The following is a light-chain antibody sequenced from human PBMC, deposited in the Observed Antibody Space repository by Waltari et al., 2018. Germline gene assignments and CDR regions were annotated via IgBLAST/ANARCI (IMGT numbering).Light chain of an antibody. Sequence: DIQMTQSPSSLSASVGDRVTITCRASQSISSYLNWYQQKPGKAPKLLIYAASSFQSGVPSRFSGSGSETDFTLTISSLQPEDFATYYCQQCYNTTWAFGQGTKVEIK. V-gene: IGKV1-39*01. CDR1: QSISSY. CDR3: QQCYNTTWA. J-gene: IGKJ1*01. CDR2: AAS.